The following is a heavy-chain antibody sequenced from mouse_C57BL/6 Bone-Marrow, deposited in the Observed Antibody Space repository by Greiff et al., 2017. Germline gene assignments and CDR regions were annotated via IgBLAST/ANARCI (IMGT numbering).Heavy chain of an antibody. CDR3: ARHALYGRGLAY. J-gene: IGHJ3*01. Sequence: EVHLVESGADLVKPGGSLKLSCAASGFTFTSYGMSWVRQTPDKRLEWVATISSGGSYTYYPASVKGRSTITRDKAKNTLYLQLSSLKSEDTAMYYCARHALYGRGLAYWGQGTLVTVSA. CDR2: ISSGGSYT. V-gene: IGHV5-6*01. D-gene: IGHD1-1*02. CDR1: GFTFTSYG.